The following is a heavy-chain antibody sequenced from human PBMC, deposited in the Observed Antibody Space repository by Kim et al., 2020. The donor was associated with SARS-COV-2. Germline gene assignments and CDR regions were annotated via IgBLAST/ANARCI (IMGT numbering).Heavy chain of an antibody. CDR1: GFTFNSYS. CDR3: ARDPGHY. V-gene: IGHV3-48*04. D-gene: IGHD7-27*01. J-gene: IGHJ4*02. CDR2: ISSSSTTI. Sequence: GGSLRLSCAASGFTFNSYSMNWVRQAPGKGLEWLSYISSSSTTIYYANSVKGRFTISRDNAKNSLYLQMNSLRAEDTAIYYCARDPGHYWGQGTLDTVSS.